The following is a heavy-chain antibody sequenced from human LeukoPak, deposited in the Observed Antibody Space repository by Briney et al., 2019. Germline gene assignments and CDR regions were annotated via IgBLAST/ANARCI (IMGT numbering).Heavy chain of an antibody. CDR2: INPTGGST. CDR1: AYTFTSYY. V-gene: IGHV1-46*01. CDR3: AKSGGDAIRPFDY. Sequence: ASVKVSCKASAYTFTSYYMHWVRQAPGQGLEWMGIINPTGGSTIYAQKFQGRVTMTRDTSTSTVYMELSSLRSEDTAVYYCAKSGGDAIRPFDYWGQGTLVTVSS. J-gene: IGHJ4*02. D-gene: IGHD2-21*02.